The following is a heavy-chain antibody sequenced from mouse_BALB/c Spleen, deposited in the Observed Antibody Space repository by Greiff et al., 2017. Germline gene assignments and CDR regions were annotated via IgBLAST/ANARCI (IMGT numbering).Heavy chain of an antibody. CDR1: GFTFSSFG. D-gene: IGHD2-12*01. J-gene: IGHJ4*01. Sequence: EVQGVESGGGLVQPGGSRKLSCAASGFTFSSFGMHWVRQAPEKGLEWVAYISSGSSTIYYADTEKGRFTISRDNTTNTLFLQMTSLRSEDTAMYYCARGAYNSVSDAMDYWGQGTSVTVSA. V-gene: IGHV5-17*02. CDR2: ISSGSSTI. CDR3: ARGAYNSVSDAMDY.